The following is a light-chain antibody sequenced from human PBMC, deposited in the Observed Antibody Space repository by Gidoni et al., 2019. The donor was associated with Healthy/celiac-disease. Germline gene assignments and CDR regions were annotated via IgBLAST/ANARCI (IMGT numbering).Light chain of an antibody. CDR2: AAS. J-gene: IGKJ1*01. V-gene: IGKV3-20*01. CDR1: QSVSSY. Sequence: EIVLTPSPGTLSLSPGERATLSCRASQSVSSYLAWYQQKPGQAPRLLIYAASNRATGIPDRFSGSGSGTDFTLTISRLEPEDFAVYYGQQYLSFWTFXQXTKVEIK. CDR3: QQYLSFWT.